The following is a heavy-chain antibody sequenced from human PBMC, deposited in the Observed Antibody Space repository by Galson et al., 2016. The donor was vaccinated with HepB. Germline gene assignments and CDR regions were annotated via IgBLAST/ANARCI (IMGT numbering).Heavy chain of an antibody. CDR3: ARHGITKYFEY. CDR2: IYFSGNT. CDR1: GGSIRGSSHY. J-gene: IGHJ4*02. Sequence: ETLSLTCNVSGGSIRGSSHYWGWVRQPPGRGLEWIGHIYFSGNTYYNPSLESRVTMSVDTSKNQFSLRLSSVTAADTAVYYCARHGITKYFEYWGQGTLITVSS. V-gene: IGHV4-39*01. D-gene: IGHD1-26*01.